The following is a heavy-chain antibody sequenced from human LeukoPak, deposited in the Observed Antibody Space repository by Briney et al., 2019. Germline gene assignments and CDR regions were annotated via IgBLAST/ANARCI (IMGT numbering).Heavy chain of an antibody. CDR3: ARHGGSGSWAYYYYYGMDV. CDR1: GYSFTSYW. Sequence: GESLKISCKGSGYSFTSYWIGWVRQMPGKGLEWMGIIYPGDSDTRYSPSFIGQVTISADKSTSTAYLQWNTLKASDAAMYYCARHGGSGSWAYYYYYGMDVWGQGTTVTVSS. CDR2: IYPGDSDT. J-gene: IGHJ6*02. V-gene: IGHV5-51*01. D-gene: IGHD3-10*01.